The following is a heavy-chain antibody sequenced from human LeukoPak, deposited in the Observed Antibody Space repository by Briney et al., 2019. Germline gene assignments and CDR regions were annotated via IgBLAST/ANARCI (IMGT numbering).Heavy chain of an antibody. V-gene: IGHV3-74*01. J-gene: IGHJ4*02. D-gene: IGHD3-22*01. CDR3: AREQGYYSVPGY. Sequence: HPGGSLRLSYAASGFTFSSYWMHWVRQAPGKGPVWVARIRSDGSSTDYADSVKGRFTISRDNAKNTLYLQMNSLRAEDTAVYYCAREQGYYSVPGYWGQGTLVTVSS. CDR2: IRSDGSST. CDR1: GFTFSSYW.